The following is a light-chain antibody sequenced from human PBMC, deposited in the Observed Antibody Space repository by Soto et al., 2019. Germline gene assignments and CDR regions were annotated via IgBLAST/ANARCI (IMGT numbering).Light chain of an antibody. CDR1: SSNVGSYKL. J-gene: IGLJ1*01. CDR3: CSSGGSPTYV. Sequence: QSALTQPASVSGSPGQSITISCTGTSSNVGSYKLVSWYQQHPGKAPKLMIFEVNKRPSGVSNRFSGSKSGNTASLTISGLKVEDEADYYCCSSGGSPTYVFGTGTKQTVL. V-gene: IGLV2-23*02. CDR2: EVN.